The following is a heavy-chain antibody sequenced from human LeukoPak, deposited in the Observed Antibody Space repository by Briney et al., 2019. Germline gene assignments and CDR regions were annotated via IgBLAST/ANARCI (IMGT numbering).Heavy chain of an antibody. V-gene: IGHV3-23*01. CDR1: GFTFSSYA. Sequence: GGSLRLSCAASGFTFSSYAMSWVRQAPGKGLEWVSAISSDGGSAYYADSVKGRFTISRDNSKNTLYLQMNSLRAEDTAVYYCAKGSRNSGWLDWGQGTLVTVSS. D-gene: IGHD6-19*01. J-gene: IGHJ4*02. CDR3: AKGSRNSGWLD. CDR2: ISSDGGSA.